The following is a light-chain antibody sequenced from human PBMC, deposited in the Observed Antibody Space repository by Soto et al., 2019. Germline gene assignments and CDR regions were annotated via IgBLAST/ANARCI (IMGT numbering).Light chain of an antibody. V-gene: IGKV1-5*01. CDR2: DAS. CDR3: QQYDGYPLT. J-gene: IGKJ4*01. Sequence: DIHMTQSPSTLSASVGDRVTITCRASQSISSSLAWYQQKPGKAPKVLIQDASSLKSGVPPRFSGSGSGAEFTLTINTLQPDDFATYYCQQYDGYPLTFGGGTKVDIK. CDR1: QSISSS.